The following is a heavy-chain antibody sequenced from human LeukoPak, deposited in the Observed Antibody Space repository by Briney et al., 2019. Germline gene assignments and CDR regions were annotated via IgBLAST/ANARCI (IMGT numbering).Heavy chain of an antibody. CDR2: IYSGGST. J-gene: IGHJ4*02. CDR3: ASQGIAVAGAFDY. D-gene: IGHD6-19*01. V-gene: IGHV3-53*04. CDR1: GFTFSSYS. Sequence: GGSLRLSRAASGFTFSSYSMNWVRQAPGKGLEWVSVIYSGGSTYYADSVKGRFTISRHNSKNTLYLQMNSLRAEDTAVYYCASQGIAVAGAFDYWGQGTLVTVSS.